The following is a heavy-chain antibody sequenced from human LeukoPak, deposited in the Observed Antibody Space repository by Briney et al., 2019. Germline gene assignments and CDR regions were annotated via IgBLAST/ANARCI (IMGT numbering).Heavy chain of an antibody. CDR3: ARDPSYIAAADIYYYYMDV. CDR2: INPSGGST. V-gene: IGHV1-46*01. CDR1: GYTFTGYY. J-gene: IGHJ6*03. Sequence: GASVKVSCKASGYTFTGYYMHWVRQAPGQGLEWMGIINPSGGSTSYAQKFQGRVTMTRDMSTSTVYMELSSLRSEDTAVYYCARDPSYIAAADIYYYYMDVWGKGTTVTVSS. D-gene: IGHD6-13*01.